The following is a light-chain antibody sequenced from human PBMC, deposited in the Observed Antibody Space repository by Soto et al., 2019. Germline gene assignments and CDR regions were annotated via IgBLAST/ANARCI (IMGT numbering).Light chain of an antibody. Sequence: QAVVTQPASVSGSPGQSITISCAGTSSDVGGYNYVSWYQQHPGKAPKLMIYDVSNRPSGVSNRFSGSKSGNTASLTISGLQAEDEADYYCTSYTSSSTPDVFGGGTKLTVL. CDR1: SSDVGGYNY. CDR2: DVS. CDR3: TSYTSSSTPDV. V-gene: IGLV2-14*01. J-gene: IGLJ1*01.